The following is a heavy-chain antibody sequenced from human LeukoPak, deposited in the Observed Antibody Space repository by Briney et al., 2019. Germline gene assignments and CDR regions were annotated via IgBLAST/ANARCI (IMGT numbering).Heavy chain of an antibody. CDR1: GYTFTDYY. V-gene: IGHV1-18*04. D-gene: IGHD4-17*01. CDR2: ISAYNGNT. J-gene: IGHJ4*02. CDR3: ARDEDDYGDYFNHLFDY. Sequence: ASVKVSCKASGYTFTDYYMHWVRQAPGQGLEWMGWISAYNGNTNYAQKLQGRVTMTTDTSTSTAYMELRSLRSDDTAVYYCARDEDDYGDYFNHLFDYWGQGTLVTVSS.